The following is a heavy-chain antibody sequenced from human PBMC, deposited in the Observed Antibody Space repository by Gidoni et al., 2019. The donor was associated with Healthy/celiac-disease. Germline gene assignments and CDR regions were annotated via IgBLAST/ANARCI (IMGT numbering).Heavy chain of an antibody. J-gene: IGHJ4*02. CDR1: GGTFSSYT. CDR2: IIPILGIA. Sequence: QVQLVQSGAEVKKPGSSVKVSCQASGGTFSSYTISWVRQAPGQGLEWMGRIIPILGIANYAQKFQGRVTITADKSTSTAYMELSSLRSEDTAVYYCARERITMVRGNFDYWGQGTLVTVSS. V-gene: IGHV1-69*08. CDR3: ARERITMVRGNFDY. D-gene: IGHD3-10*01.